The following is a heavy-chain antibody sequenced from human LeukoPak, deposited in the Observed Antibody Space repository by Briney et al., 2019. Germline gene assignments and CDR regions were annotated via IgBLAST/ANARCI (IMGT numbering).Heavy chain of an antibody. Sequence: GGSLRLSCAASGFTFSTYGMSWVRQAPGKGLEWVSAISGNGGSTHHADSVKGRFTISRENPKNTLYLQMNSLRAEDTAIYYCAKHVAGGYYGMDVWGQGTTVTVSS. D-gene: IGHD2-15*01. V-gene: IGHV3-23*01. CDR1: GFTFSTYG. CDR3: AKHVAGGYYGMDV. CDR2: ISGNGGST. J-gene: IGHJ6*02.